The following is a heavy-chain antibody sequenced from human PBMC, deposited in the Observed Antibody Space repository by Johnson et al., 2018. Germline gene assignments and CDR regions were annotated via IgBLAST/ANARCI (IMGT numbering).Heavy chain of an antibody. J-gene: IGHJ4*02. D-gene: IGHD2-21*01. CDR1: GFTFSDYG. CDR3: AKRDLKGDVGPATFLIDY. V-gene: IGHV3-23*04. Sequence: VQLVQSGGALVQPGGSLRLSCAASGFTFSDYGMTWVRQGPGKGLEWVSHINPSGGRTYNADSVKGRFTITRDNSKNTLYLEMKSLGAGDTAVYYCAKRDLKGDVGPATFLIDYWGQGTLVTVSS. CDR2: INPSGGRT.